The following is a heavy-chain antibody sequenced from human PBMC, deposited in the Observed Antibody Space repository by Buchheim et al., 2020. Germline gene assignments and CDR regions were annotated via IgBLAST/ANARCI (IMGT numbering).Heavy chain of an antibody. J-gene: IGHJ2*01. D-gene: IGHD5-18*01. CDR2: INYSGST. CDR1: GGSFSGYY. V-gene: IGHV4-34*01. Sequence: QVQLQQWGAGLLKPSETLSLTCAVYGGSFSGYYWSWIRQPPGKGLEWIGEINYSGSTNYNPSLKSRVHKSLDTSKNQFSLKLSSVTAAVTAVYYCARRPLDKAMVTSMRNWYFDLWGHGTL. CDR3: ARRPLDKAMVTSMRNWYFDL.